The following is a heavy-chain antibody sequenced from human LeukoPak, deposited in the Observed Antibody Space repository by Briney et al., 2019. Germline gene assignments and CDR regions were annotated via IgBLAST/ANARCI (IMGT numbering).Heavy chain of an antibody. J-gene: IGHJ4*02. CDR1: GYTFTGYY. Sequence: ASVTVSCKASGYTFTGYYMHWVRQAPGQGLEWMGWINPNSGGTNYAQKFQGRVTMTRDTSISTAYMELSRLRSDDTAVYYCARDPRYFDFNYFDYWGQGTLVTVSS. CDR3: ARDPRYFDFNYFDY. D-gene: IGHD3-9*01. V-gene: IGHV1-2*02. CDR2: INPNSGGT.